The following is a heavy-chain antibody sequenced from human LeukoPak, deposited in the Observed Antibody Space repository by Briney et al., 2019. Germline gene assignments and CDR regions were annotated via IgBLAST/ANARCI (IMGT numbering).Heavy chain of an antibody. CDR3: AKDRDGADRIVL. V-gene: IGHV1-2*06. Sequence: ASVKVSCKVVAYDFTGYYIHWVRQAPGQGPEWMGRLNPNTGHAVYAFKFQGRVTTTRDTSSNTANMEVTRLTSDDTALYYCAKDRDGADRIVLWGQGTLVTVSS. CDR2: LNPNTGHA. J-gene: IGHJ4*02. D-gene: IGHD5-24*01. CDR1: AYDFTGYY.